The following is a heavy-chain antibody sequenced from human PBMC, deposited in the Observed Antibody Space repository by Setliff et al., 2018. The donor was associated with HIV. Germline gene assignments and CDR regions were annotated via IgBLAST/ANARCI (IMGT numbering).Heavy chain of an antibody. Sequence: SETLSLTCAVYGGSFSGYYCSWIRQPPGKGLEWIGEINHSGSTNYNPSLKSRVTISVDTSKNQFSLKLSSVTAADTAVYYCAREGSVVPAAQANYMDVWGKGTTVTVSS. V-gene: IGHV4-34*01. CDR2: INHSGST. D-gene: IGHD2-2*01. CDR1: GGSFSGYY. CDR3: AREGSVVPAAQANYMDV. J-gene: IGHJ6*03.